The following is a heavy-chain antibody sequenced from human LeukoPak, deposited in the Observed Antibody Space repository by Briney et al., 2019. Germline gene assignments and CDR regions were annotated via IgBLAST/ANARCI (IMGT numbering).Heavy chain of an antibody. CDR3: ARTDWSRFDP. CDR2: ISNSRGT. J-gene: IGHJ5*02. V-gene: IGHV4-59*01. CDR1: GGFINTYY. D-gene: IGHD3-3*01. Sequence: SETLSLACSVSGGFINTYYWSWIRQPPGKGLEWIGYISNSRGTSYNPSLKSRVTISVDTSKNQFSLKVRSVTAADTAVYYCARTDWSRFDPWGQGILVTVSS.